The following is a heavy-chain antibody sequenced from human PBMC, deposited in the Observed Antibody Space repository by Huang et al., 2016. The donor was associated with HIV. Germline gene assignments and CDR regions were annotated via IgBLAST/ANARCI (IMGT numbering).Heavy chain of an antibody. CDR2: TSPGASEP. Sequence: EVQLVQSGAEVKKPGESLKISCKGSGYSFTNYWIGWVRQMPGKGLEWMGVTSPGASEPRYSPSFHGQVTIAADKSISTAYLQWNSRKASDTAIYYCAAPGGSHWGQGTLVTVSS. J-gene: IGHJ4*02. CDR3: AAPGGSH. V-gene: IGHV5-51*01. CDR1: GYSFTNYW. D-gene: IGHD2-8*02.